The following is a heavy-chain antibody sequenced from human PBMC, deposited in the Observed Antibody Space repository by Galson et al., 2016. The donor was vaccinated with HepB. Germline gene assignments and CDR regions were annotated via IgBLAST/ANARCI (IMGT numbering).Heavy chain of an antibody. CDR3: AKDSALFGVGSSDY. J-gene: IGHJ4*02. CDR1: GFTFNDYA. V-gene: IGHV3-9*01. CDR2: ISWTSGRI. Sequence: SLRLSCATSGFTFNDYAMPWFRQAPGKGPEWVSGISWTSGRIDYADSVKGRFTISRDNSKNTLYLQMNSLRAEDTAVYYCAKDSALFGVGSSDYWGQGTLVTVSS. D-gene: IGHD3-3*01.